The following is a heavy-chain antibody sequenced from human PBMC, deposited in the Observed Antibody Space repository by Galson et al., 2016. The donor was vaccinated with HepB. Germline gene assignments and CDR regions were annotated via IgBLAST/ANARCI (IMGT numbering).Heavy chain of an antibody. D-gene: IGHD1-26*01. J-gene: IGHJ6*03. CDR2: ISGYNGNT. V-gene: IGHV1-18*04. CDR3: ATVGVPPYYYMAV. CDR1: GYTFSSYA. Sequence: SVKVSCKASGYTFSSYAINWVRQAPGQGLEWMGWISGYNGNTSYAQRLQGRVTMTTDASTSTAYMELRSLRSDDTAVYYCATVGVPPYYYMAVWGKGTTVTVSS.